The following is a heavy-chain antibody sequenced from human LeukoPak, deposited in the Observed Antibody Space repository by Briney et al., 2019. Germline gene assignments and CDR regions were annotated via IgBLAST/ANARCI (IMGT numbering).Heavy chain of an antibody. CDR3: AKVYYYDSSGYYYGLAYYFDY. CDR1: GLTFCSYA. Sequence: GGSLRLSCAASGLTFCSYAMTWVRQAPGKGLEWVSAISGSGVSTYYADSVKGRFTISRDNSKNTLYLQMNSLRAEDTAVYYCAKVYYYDSSGYYYGLAYYFDYWGQGTLVTVSS. J-gene: IGHJ4*02. V-gene: IGHV3-23*01. D-gene: IGHD3-22*01. CDR2: ISGSGVST.